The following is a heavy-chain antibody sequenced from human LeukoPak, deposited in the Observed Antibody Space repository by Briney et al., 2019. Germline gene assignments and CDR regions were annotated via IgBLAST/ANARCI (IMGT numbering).Heavy chain of an antibody. CDR3: ARLRITMVRGVIGDDY. V-gene: IGHV1-69*04. CDR2: IIPILGIA. D-gene: IGHD3-10*01. CDR1: GGTFSSYA. J-gene: IGHJ4*02. Sequence: AASVKVSCKASGGTFSSYAISWVRQAPGQGFEWMGRIIPILGIANYAQKFQGRVTITADKSTSTAYMELSSLRSEDTAVYYCARLRITMVRGVIGDDYWGQGTLVTVSS.